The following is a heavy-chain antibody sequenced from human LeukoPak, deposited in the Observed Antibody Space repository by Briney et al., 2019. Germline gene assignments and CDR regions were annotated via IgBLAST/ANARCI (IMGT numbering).Heavy chain of an antibody. CDR2: ISWNSGSI. J-gene: IGHJ4*02. Sequence: PGGSLRLSCAASGFTFDDYGMSWVRQAPGKGLEWVSGISWNSGSIGYADSVKGRFTISRDNAKNSLYLQMNSLRAEDMALYYCAKGITKTTGTPVDYWGQGTLVTVSS. CDR3: AKGITKTTGTPVDY. CDR1: GFTFDDYG. D-gene: IGHD1-1*01. V-gene: IGHV3-9*03.